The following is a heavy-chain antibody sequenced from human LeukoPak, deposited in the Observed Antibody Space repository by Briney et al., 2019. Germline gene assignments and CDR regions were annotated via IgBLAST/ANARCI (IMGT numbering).Heavy chain of an antibody. J-gene: IGHJ3*02. CDR3: ARDEYYYGSGSYGAFHI. CDR1: GDSISSGGYY. Sequence: PSETLSLTCIVSGDSISSGGYYWNWIRRHPGKGLEWIGYICYSGSTYYNPSLKSRITISLDTSKNQFSLKLSSVTAADTAVYYCARDEYYYGSGSYGAFHIWGQGTMVTVSS. D-gene: IGHD3-10*01. V-gene: IGHV4-31*03. CDR2: ICYSGST.